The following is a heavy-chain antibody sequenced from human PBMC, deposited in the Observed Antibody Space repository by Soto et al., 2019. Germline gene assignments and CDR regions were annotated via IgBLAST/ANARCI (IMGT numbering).Heavy chain of an antibody. J-gene: IGHJ4*02. D-gene: IGHD6-13*01. CDR1: GGSFSGYY. CDR2: INHSGST. V-gene: IGHV4-34*01. Sequence: PSETLSLTCAVYGGSFSGYYWSWIRQPPGKGLEWIGEINHSGSTNYNPSLKSRVTISVDTSKNQFSLKLSSVTAADTAVYYCARTIAAAGPFGYWGQGTLVTV. CDR3: ARTIAAAGPFGY.